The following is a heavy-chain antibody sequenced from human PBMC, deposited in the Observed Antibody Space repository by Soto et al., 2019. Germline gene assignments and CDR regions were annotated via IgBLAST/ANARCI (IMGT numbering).Heavy chain of an antibody. CDR2: IVVGSGNT. J-gene: IGHJ4*02. V-gene: IGHV1-58*01. Sequence: ASVKVSCKASGFTFTSSAVQWVRQARGQRLEWIGWIVVGSGNTNYAQKFQERVTITRDMSTSTAYMELSSLRSEDTAVYYCAADIGVAYSSGWLFDYWGQGTLVTVSS. D-gene: IGHD6-19*01. CDR1: GFTFTSSA. CDR3: AADIGVAYSSGWLFDY.